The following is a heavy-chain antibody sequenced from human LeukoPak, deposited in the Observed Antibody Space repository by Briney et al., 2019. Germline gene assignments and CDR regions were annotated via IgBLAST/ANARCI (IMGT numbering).Heavy chain of an antibody. D-gene: IGHD7-27*01. CDR1: GLGFSSYA. CDR3: AKATGDGGTFHY. V-gene: IGHV3-23*01. CDR2: ISGGADLI. Sequence: PPGGSLRLSCGASGLGFSSYAMSWVRQPPGKGLEWVSAISGGADLIYYADSVKGRFFISRDNSKNTLSLQMNSLRAEDTAVYYCAKATGDGGTFHYWGQGTLVTVSS. J-gene: IGHJ4*02.